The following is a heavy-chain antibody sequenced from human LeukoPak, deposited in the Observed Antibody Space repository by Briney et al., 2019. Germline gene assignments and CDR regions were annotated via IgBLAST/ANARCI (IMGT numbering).Heavy chain of an antibody. J-gene: IGHJ4*02. D-gene: IGHD4-17*01. CDR3: ARDRDYAFDY. V-gene: IGHV3-48*01. CDR1: GFTFNIFS. CDR2: IGGNTGII. Sequence: GGSLRLSCEASGFTFNIFSMNWVRQAPGKGLEWLSYIGGNTGIIWYADSVKGRFTISRDNAKNSLYLQMNSLGVEDTAVYYCARDRDYAFDYWGQGTLVTVSS.